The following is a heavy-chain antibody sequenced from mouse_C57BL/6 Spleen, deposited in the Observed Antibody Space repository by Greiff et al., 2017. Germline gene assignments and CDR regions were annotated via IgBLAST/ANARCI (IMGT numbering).Heavy chain of an antibody. CDR1: GYTFTSYS. V-gene: IGHV1-4*01. CDR2: INPSSDYT. D-gene: IGHD2-5*01. Sequence: QVQLQQSGAELARPGASVKMSCKASGYTFTSYSMHWVIQRPGQGLEWIGYINPSSDYTKYNQKFKDKATLTADKSSGTAYMQLSSLTSEDSAIYYCARSNYSNYDWYFDVWGTGTTVTVSS. J-gene: IGHJ1*03. CDR3: ARSNYSNYDWYFDV.